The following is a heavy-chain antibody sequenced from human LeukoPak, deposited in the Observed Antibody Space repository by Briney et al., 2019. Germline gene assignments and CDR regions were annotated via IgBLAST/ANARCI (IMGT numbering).Heavy chain of an antibody. CDR1: GGSISSYY. CDR3: ARVELGNSWFDP. CDR2: IYYSRST. Sequence: PSETLSLTCTVSGGSISSYYWSWIRQPPGKGLEWIGYIYYSRSTNYNPSLKSRVTISVDTSKNQFSLKLSSVTAADTAVYYCARVELGNSWFDPWGQGTLVTVSS. D-gene: IGHD7-27*01. J-gene: IGHJ5*02. V-gene: IGHV4-59*01.